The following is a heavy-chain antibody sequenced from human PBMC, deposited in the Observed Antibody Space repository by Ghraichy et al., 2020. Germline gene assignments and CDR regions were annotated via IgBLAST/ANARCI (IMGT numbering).Heavy chain of an antibody. V-gene: IGHV1-18*01. CDR1: GYTFTSYG. CDR2: ISAYNGNT. Sequence: ASVKVSCKASGYTFTSYGISWVRQAPGQGLEWMGWISAYNGNTNYAQKLQGRVTMTTDTSTSTAYMELRSLRSDDTAVYYCARVLLAYCGGDCYSGDYWGQGTLVTVSS. J-gene: IGHJ4*02. CDR3: ARVLLAYCGGDCYSGDY. D-gene: IGHD2-21*02.